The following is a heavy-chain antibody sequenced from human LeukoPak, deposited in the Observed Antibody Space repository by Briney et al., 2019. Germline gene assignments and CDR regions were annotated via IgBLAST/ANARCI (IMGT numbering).Heavy chain of an antibody. CDR3: AREELTTQRGGNWFDP. V-gene: IGHV3-21*01. CDR1: GFTFSSYS. D-gene: IGHD1-14*01. CDR2: ISISSSYR. Sequence: PGGSLRLSCAASGFTFSSYSMNWVRQAPGKGLEWVSSISISSSYRYYADSVKGRFTISRDNAKNSLYLQMNSLGAEDTAVYYCAREELTTQRGGNWFDPWGQGTLVTVSS. J-gene: IGHJ5*02.